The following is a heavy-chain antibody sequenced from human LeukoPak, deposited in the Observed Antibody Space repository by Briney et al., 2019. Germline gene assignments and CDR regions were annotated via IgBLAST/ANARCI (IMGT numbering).Heavy chain of an antibody. J-gene: IGHJ4*02. CDR1: GFTFSSYS. D-gene: IGHD5-12*01. V-gene: IGHV3-23*01. CDR3: AKHYSGYDYYFDY. Sequence: PGGSLRLSCAASGFTFSSYSMNWVRQAPGKGLEWVSAISGSGGSTYYADSVKGRFTISRDNSKNTLYLQMNSLRAEDTAVYYCAKHYSGYDYYFDYWGQGTLVTVSS. CDR2: ISGSGGST.